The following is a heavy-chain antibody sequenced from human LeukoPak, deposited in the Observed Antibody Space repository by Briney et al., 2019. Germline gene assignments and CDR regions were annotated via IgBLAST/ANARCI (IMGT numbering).Heavy chain of an antibody. CDR2: MNPDSGGT. CDR3: ARGKTYGGYPDFPNDY. Sequence: ASVKVSCKASGYILTTYGFSWVRQAPGQGLEWMGWMNPDSGGTTYAQKFQGRVSMTRDTSINTAYMELKRLRSDDTAVYYCARGKTYGGYPDFPNDYWGQGTLVTVSS. CDR1: GYILTTYG. D-gene: IGHD5-12*01. J-gene: IGHJ4*02. V-gene: IGHV1-2*02.